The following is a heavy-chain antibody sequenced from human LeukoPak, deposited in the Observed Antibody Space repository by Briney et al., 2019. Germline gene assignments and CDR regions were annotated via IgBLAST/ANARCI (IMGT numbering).Heavy chain of an antibody. D-gene: IGHD2-15*01. J-gene: IGHJ6*03. CDR1: GGTFSSYA. CDR3: ARVRDCSGGSCTGDMDV. V-gene: IGHV1-69*05. Sequence: SVKVSCKASGGTFSSYAISWARQAPGQGLEWMGGIIPIFGTANYAQKFQGRVTITTDESTSTAYMELSSLRSEDTAVYYCARVRDCSGGSCTGDMDVWGKGTTVTVSS. CDR2: IIPIFGTA.